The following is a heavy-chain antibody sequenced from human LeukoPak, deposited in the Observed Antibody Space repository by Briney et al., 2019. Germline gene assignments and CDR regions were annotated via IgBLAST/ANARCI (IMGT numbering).Heavy chain of an antibody. CDR3: ARDQRDYYDSSGNGYFQH. D-gene: IGHD3-22*01. J-gene: IGHJ1*01. CDR1: GFIFSDYY. Sequence: GGSLRLSCAASGFIFSDYYMSWIRQAPGKGLEWVSYISSSTRYTNYADSVKGRFTISRDNAKNSLYLQMNSLRAEDTAVYYCARDQRDYYDSSGNGYFQHWDQGTLVTVSS. CDR2: ISSSTRYT. V-gene: IGHV3-11*06.